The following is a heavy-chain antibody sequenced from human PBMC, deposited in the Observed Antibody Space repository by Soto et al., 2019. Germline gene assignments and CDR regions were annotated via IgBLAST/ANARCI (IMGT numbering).Heavy chain of an antibody. CDR3: AKALYGDYYYGMDV. Sequence: GSVKVSGHASGYTFIGYYMYRVRLAPGQGLEWMGWINPNSGGTNYAQKFQGRVTMTRDTSISTAYIELSRLRSDDTAVYYCAKALYGDYYYGMDVWGQGTTVTVSS. CDR1: GYTFIGYY. CDR2: INPNSGGT. J-gene: IGHJ6*02. D-gene: IGHD4-17*01. V-gene: IGHV1-2*02.